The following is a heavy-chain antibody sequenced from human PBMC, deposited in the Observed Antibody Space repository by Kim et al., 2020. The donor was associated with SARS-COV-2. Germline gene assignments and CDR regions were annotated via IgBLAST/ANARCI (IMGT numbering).Heavy chain of an antibody. D-gene: IGHD6-19*01. CDR2: IGTAGDT. CDR1: GFTFSSYD. J-gene: IGHJ4*02. CDR3: ARGPKYSSGSLSLLFDY. V-gene: IGHV3-13*04. Sequence: GGSLRLSCAASGFTFSSYDMHWVRQATGKGLEWVSAIGTAGDTYYPGSVKGRFTISRENAKNSLYLQMNSLRAGDTAVYYCARGPKYSSGSLSLLFDYWGQGTLVTVSS.